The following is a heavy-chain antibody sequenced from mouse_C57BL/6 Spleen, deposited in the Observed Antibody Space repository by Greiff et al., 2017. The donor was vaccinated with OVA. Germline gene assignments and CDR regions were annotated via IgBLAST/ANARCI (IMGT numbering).Heavy chain of an antibody. CDR1: GFTFSSYT. J-gene: IGHJ4*01. V-gene: IGHV5-9*01. CDR2: ISGGGGNT. D-gene: IGHD1-1*02. Sequence: EVKLMESGGGLVKPGGSLKLSCAASGFTFSSYTMSWVRQTPEKRLEWVATISGGGGNTYYPDSVKGRFTISRDNAKNTLYLQMSSLRSEDTALYYCARYGDAMDYWGQGTSVTVSS. CDR3: ARYGDAMDY.